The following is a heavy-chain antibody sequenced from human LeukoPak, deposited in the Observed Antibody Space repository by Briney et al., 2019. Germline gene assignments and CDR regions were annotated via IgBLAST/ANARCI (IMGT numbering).Heavy chain of an antibody. CDR3: ARNSYYCSSTSCYGGYFDY. J-gene: IGHJ4*02. Sequence: GGSLRLSCAASGFTFSNYAMSWVRQAPGKGLEWVSTISNSDDNTYYADSVKGRFTISRDNSKNTLYLQMNSLRAEDTAVYYCARNSYYCSSTSCYGGYFDYWGQGTLVTVSS. V-gene: IGHV3-23*01. CDR1: GFTFSNYA. CDR2: ISNSDDNT. D-gene: IGHD2-2*01.